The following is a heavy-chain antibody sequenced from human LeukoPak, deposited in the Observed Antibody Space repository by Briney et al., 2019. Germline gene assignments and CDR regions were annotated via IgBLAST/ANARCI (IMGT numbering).Heavy chain of an antibody. D-gene: IGHD6-19*01. J-gene: IGHJ4*02. CDR1: GFTFSSYA. Sequence: GGSLRLSCAASGFTFSSYAMSWVRQAPGKGLEWVSAISGSGGSTYYADSVKGRFTIPRDSSKNTLYLQMNSLRAEDTAVYYCARATSGWHDFWGQGTLVTVSS. CDR2: ISGSGGST. CDR3: ARATSGWHDF. V-gene: IGHV3-23*01.